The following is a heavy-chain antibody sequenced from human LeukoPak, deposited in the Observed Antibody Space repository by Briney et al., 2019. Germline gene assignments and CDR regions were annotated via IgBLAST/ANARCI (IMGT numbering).Heavy chain of an antibody. CDR2: ISYDGSNK. D-gene: IGHD6-13*01. V-gene: IGHV3-30-3*01. CDR1: GFTFSSYA. CDR3: VRWASAGTVLDY. J-gene: IGHJ4*02. Sequence: GGSLRLSCAASGFTFSSYAMHWVRQAPGKGLEWVAVISYDGSNKYYADSVKGRFTISRDNARNSLYLQISSLRVEDTALYHCVRWASAGTVLDYWGQGALVTVSS.